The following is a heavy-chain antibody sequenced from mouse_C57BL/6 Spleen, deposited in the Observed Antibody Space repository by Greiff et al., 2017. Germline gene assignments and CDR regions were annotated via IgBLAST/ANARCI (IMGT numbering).Heavy chain of an antibody. CDR3: ASSSSFYAMDY. V-gene: IGHV1-55*01. Sequence: VQLQQPGAELVKPGASVKMSCKASGYTFTSYWITWVKQRPGQGLEWIGDIYPGSGSTNYNEKFKSKATLTVDTASSTAYMQLSSLTSEDSAVYYCASSSSFYAMDYWGQGTSVTVSS. CDR2: IYPGSGST. J-gene: IGHJ4*01. D-gene: IGHD1-1*01. CDR1: GYTFTSYW.